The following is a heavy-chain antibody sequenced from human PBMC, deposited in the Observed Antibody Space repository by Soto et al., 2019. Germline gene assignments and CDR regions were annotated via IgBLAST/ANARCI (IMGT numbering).Heavy chain of an antibody. Sequence: QVQLVQSGAEVKKPGSSVKVSCKASGGTFSSYAISWVRQAPGQGLEWMGGIIPIFGTANYAQKFQGRVTITADECTSTAYMELSSLRSEDTAVYYCARAGRSYDYVWGSYRLDYWGQGTLVTVSS. V-gene: IGHV1-69*01. D-gene: IGHD3-16*02. CDR1: GGTFSSYA. CDR3: ARAGRSYDYVWGSYRLDY. CDR2: IIPIFGTA. J-gene: IGHJ4*02.